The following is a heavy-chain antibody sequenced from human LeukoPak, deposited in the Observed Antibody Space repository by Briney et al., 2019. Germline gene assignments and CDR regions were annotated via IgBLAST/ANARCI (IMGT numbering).Heavy chain of an antibody. Sequence: SGGSLRLSCAASGFTFDDYGMSWVRQAPGKGLEWVSGINWNGGSTGYADSVKGRFTISRDNAKNSLYLQMNSLRAEDTAVYYCARARREQWLWRYYYYMDVWGKGTTVTISS. CDR3: ARARREQWLWRYYYYMDV. V-gene: IGHV3-20*04. CDR1: GFTFDDYG. CDR2: INWNGGST. J-gene: IGHJ6*03. D-gene: IGHD6-19*01.